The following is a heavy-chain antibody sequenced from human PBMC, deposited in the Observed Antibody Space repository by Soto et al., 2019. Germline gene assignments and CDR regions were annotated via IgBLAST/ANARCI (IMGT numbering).Heavy chain of an antibody. CDR1: GFTFSDYY. CDR2: MSSSGVTV. J-gene: IGHJ6*02. D-gene: IGHD6-13*01. CDR3: ARNTISAAGADYYGLDV. Sequence: GGSLRLSCAVSGFTFSDYYMSWIRQAQGQGLEWVSYMSSSGVTVFYADSVKGRFTISRDNAKNSLYLQMYILRAEVSAVYYSARNTISAAGADYYGLDVWGQGTTVTVSS. V-gene: IGHV3-11*01.